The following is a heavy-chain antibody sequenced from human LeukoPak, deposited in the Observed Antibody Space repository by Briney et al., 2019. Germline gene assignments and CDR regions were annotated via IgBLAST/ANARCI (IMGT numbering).Heavy chain of an antibody. V-gene: IGHV3-30*18. J-gene: IGHJ4*02. CDR1: GFTFSSYG. CDR3: AKERAMIGERLFDY. CDR2: ICFIGSNK. Sequence: PGGSLRLSCAASGFTFSSYGMHWVRPAPGKGLAWVAVICFIGSNKYFADSVKGRSTIPRDNSKHTLYLQMNSLRAEDTAVYDCAKERAMIGERLFDYWGQGTLVTVSS. D-gene: IGHD3-22*01.